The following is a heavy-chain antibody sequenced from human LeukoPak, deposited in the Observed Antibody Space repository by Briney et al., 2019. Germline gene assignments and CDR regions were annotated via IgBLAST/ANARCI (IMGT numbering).Heavy chain of an antibody. CDR1: GYSISSGYY. CDR2: IYHSGSS. J-gene: IGHJ4*02. D-gene: IGHD3-22*01. V-gene: IGHV4-38-2*01. CDR3: ARADYYDSSACDC. Sequence: SGTLSLTCAVSGYSISSGYYWGWIRQPPGKGLDWIGSIYHSGSSYYNPSLKSRVTISVDTSKNQFSLKLSSVTAADTAVYYCARADYYDSSACDCWGQGTLVTVSS.